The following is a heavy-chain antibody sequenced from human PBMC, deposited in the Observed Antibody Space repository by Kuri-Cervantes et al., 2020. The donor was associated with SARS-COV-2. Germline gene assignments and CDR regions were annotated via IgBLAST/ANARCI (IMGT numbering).Heavy chain of an antibody. CDR1: GFTFSSYA. CDR2: ISYDGSNK. V-gene: IGHV3-30-3*01. J-gene: IGHJ6*02. Sequence: GESLKISCAASGFTFSSYAMHWVRQAPGKGLEWVAVISYDGSNKYYADSVKGRFTISRDNSKNTLYLRMNSLRAEDTAVYYCARDVWSGYYYGMDVWGQGTTVTVSS. D-gene: IGHD3-3*01. CDR3: ARDVWSGYYYGMDV.